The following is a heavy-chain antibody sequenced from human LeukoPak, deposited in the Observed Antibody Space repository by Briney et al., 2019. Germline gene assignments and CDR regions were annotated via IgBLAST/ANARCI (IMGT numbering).Heavy chain of an antibody. D-gene: IGHD6-19*01. V-gene: IGHV4-39*01. Sequence: SETLSLSCSVSGCLITTSIHYWAWIRQPPGKGLEWIARIYYNGITYYNASLESRVTMSVDTSTNQFSLRLRSVSAAEKAAYYCARQPTVKRGAVASNFDYWGRGTLVTVSS. CDR1: GCLITTSIHY. CDR3: ARQPTVKRGAVASNFDY. J-gene: IGHJ4*02. CDR2: IYYNGIT.